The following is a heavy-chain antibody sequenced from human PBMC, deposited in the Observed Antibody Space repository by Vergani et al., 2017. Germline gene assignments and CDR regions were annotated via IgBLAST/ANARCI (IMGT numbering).Heavy chain of an antibody. J-gene: IGHJ6*03. V-gene: IGHV1-8*01. CDR1: GYTFTSYD. Sequence: QVQLVQSGAEVKKPGASVKVSCKASGYTFTSYDINWVRQATGQGLEWMGWMNPNSGNTGYAQKFQGRVTMTRNTSISTAYMELSSLRSEDTAVYYCARGRILLWFGELVSSYYYYYMDVWGKGTTVTVSS. CDR3: ARGRILLWFGELVSSYYYYYMDV. D-gene: IGHD3-10*01. CDR2: MNPNSGNT.